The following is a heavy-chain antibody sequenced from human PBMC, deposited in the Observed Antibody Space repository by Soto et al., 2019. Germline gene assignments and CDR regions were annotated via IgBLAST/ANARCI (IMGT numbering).Heavy chain of an antibody. Sequence: LRLSCAASGFSFDDYAMHWVRQAPGKGLEWVSGITWSRISLGYADSVKGRFTISRDNAKKSVYLQMNSLKPEDTALYYCAKEDYCTGGRCPFDYWGQGTLVTVSS. CDR2: ITWSRISL. CDR3: AKEDYCTGGRCPFDY. CDR1: GFSFDDYA. J-gene: IGHJ4*02. D-gene: IGHD2-8*02. V-gene: IGHV3-9*01.